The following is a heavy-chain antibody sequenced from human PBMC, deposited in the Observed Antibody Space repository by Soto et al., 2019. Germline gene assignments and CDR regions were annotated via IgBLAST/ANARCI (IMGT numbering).Heavy chain of an antibody. J-gene: IGHJ4*02. D-gene: IGHD3-16*01. CDR3: ARDRLGAPEDPFDY. CDR2: ISAYNGNT. CDR1: GYTFTSYG. Sequence: ASVKVSCKASGYTFTSYGISWVRQAPGQGLEWMGWISAYNGNTNYAQKLQGRVTMTTDTSTSTAYMEPRSLRSDDTAVYYCARDRLGAPEDPFDYWGQGTLVTVSS. V-gene: IGHV1-18*01.